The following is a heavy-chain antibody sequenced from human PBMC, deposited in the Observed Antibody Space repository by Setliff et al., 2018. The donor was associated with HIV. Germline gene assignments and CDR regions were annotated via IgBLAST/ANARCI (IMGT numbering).Heavy chain of an antibody. D-gene: IGHD2-21*02. Sequence: PSETLSLTCSVSGDSISSGGYYWSWIRQHPGKGLEWIGYIYDSGNTYYNPSLKSRITISVDTSKNQFSLKLSSVTAADTAVYYCATLDPSGGNFLAYWGQGTLVTVSS. V-gene: IGHV4-31*03. CDR2: IYDSGNT. CDR1: GDSISSGGYY. CDR3: ATLDPSGGNFLAY. J-gene: IGHJ4*02.